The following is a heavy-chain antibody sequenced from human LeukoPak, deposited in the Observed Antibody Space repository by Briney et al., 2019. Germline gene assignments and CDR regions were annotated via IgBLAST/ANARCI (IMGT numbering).Heavy chain of an antibody. V-gene: IGHV3-15*07. CDR2: IKRKTDGGTT. J-gene: IGHJ4*02. CDR1: GFTFNDAW. Sequence: GGSLRLSCAASGFTFNDAWMNWVRQAPGKGLEWVGRIKRKTDGGTTDYAAPVKGRFTISRDDSKNTLYLQMNSLKTEDTAVYYCTTGNWGSYWGQGTLVTVSS. CDR3: TTGNWGSY. D-gene: IGHD7-27*01.